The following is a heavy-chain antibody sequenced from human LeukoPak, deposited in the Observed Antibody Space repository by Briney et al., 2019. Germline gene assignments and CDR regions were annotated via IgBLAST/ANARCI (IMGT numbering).Heavy chain of an antibody. J-gene: IGHJ4*02. CDR3: ARVDPKAPGDYS. Sequence: QPGGSLRLSCAASGFSFSTYWMHWVRQAPGKGLEWVSRINTDARSTSYADSVKGRFTISRDNAKNTLYVQMNNLRAEDTAVYYCARVDPKAPGDYSWGRGTLVTVSS. CDR2: INTDARST. V-gene: IGHV3-74*01. CDR1: GFSFSTYW. D-gene: IGHD1-26*01.